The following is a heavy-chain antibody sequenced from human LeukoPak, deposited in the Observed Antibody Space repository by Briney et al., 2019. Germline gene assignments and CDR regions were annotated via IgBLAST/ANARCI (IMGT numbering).Heavy chain of an antibody. CDR1: GGSFSGYY. CDR2: INHSGST. V-gene: IGHV4-34*01. D-gene: IGHD6-6*01. J-gene: IGHJ5*02. CDR3: ARDGAARRGNWFDP. Sequence: NASETLSLTCAVCGGSFSGYYWSWIRQPPGKGLEWIGEINHSGSTNYNPSLKSRVTISVDTSKNQFSLKLSPVTAADTAVYYCARDGAARRGNWFDPWGQGTLVTVSS.